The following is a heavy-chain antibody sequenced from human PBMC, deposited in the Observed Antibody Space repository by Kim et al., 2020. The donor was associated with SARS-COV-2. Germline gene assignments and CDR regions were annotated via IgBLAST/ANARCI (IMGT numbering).Heavy chain of an antibody. D-gene: IGHD5-12*01. J-gene: IGHJ6*02. CDR3: ARPVPRDGYKIPYYYGMDV. CDR2: IIPIFGTA. CDR1: GGTFSSYA. V-gene: IGHV1-69*13. Sequence: SVKVSCKASGGTFSSYAISWMRQAPGQGLEWMGGIIPIFGTANYAQKFQGRVTITADESTSTAYMELSSLRSEDTAVYYCARPVPRDGYKIPYYYGMDVWGQGTTVTVSS.